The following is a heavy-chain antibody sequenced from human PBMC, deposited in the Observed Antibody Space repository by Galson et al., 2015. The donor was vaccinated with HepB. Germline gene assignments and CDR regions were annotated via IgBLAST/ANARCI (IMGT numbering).Heavy chain of an antibody. J-gene: IGHJ6*02. D-gene: IGHD3-10*01. V-gene: IGHV3-30*04. Sequence: LRLSCAASGFTFSSYAMHWVRQAPGKGLEWVAVISYDGSNKYYADSVKGRFTISRDNSKNTLYLQMNSLRAEDTAVYYCARDLSFITMPSGGMDVWGQGTTVTVSS. CDR3: ARDLSFITMPSGGMDV. CDR2: ISYDGSNK. CDR1: GFTFSSYA.